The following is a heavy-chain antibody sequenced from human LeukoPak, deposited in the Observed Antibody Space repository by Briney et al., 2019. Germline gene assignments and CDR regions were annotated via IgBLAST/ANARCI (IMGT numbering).Heavy chain of an antibody. CDR1: GGTFSSYA. D-gene: IGHD3-16*01. Sequence: SVKVSCKASGGTFSSYAISWVRQAPGQGLEWMGGIIPIFGTANYAQKFQGRVTITADESTSTAYMELSSLRSEDTAVYYCARGPVWEYYFDYWGQGTLVTVSS. CDR3: ARGPVWEYYFDY. CDR2: IIPIFGTA. J-gene: IGHJ4*02. V-gene: IGHV1-69*01.